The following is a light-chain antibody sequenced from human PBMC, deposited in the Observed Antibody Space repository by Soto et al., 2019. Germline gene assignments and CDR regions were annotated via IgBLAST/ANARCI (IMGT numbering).Light chain of an antibody. V-gene: IGKV3-20*01. Sequence: EIVLTQSPGTLSLSPGERATLSCRASQSVNSNYLTWYQQKPGQAPRLLIYGASSRATDIPDRFSGSGSGTDFTLTISRLEPEDFAVYYCQQYGSSVWTFGQGIKVEIK. CDR1: QSVNSNY. J-gene: IGKJ1*01. CDR3: QQYGSSVWT. CDR2: GAS.